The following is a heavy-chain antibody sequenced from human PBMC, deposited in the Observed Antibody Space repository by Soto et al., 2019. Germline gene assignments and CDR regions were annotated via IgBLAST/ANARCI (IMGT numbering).Heavy chain of an antibody. Sequence: SETLSLTCAVYGGSFSGYYWSWIRQPPGKGLEWIGEINHSGSTNYNPSLKSRVTISVDTSKNQFSLKLSSVTAADTAVYYCARPKQWLGHNPFDYWGQGTLVTVSS. D-gene: IGHD6-19*01. J-gene: IGHJ4*02. CDR3: ARPKQWLGHNPFDY. V-gene: IGHV4-34*01. CDR2: INHSGST. CDR1: GGSFSGYY.